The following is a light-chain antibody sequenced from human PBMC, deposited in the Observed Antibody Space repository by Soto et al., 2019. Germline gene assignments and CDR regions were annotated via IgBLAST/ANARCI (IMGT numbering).Light chain of an antibody. CDR2: GAS. CDR1: QNLSRN. J-gene: IGKJ2*01. Sequence: EMVMTQSQATLSVSPGERATLSCRASQNLSRNLAWYQQQPGQAPRLLIYGASTRATGIPARFSGSGSGTDFTLTISSLQSEDFAVYYWQQYDNWPHTFGQGTKLEIK. CDR3: QQYDNWPHT. V-gene: IGKV3-15*01.